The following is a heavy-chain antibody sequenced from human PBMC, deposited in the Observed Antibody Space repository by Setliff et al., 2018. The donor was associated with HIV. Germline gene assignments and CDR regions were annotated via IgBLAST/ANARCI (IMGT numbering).Heavy chain of an antibody. CDR2: IIPILGIA. CDR3: ARSRRIQLWLPLNY. Sequence: ASVKVSCKASGGTFSSYAISWVRQAPGQGLEWMGGIIPILGIANYAQKFQGRATITADKSTSTAYMELSSLRSEDTAVYYCARSRRIQLWLPLNYWGQGTLVTVSS. V-gene: IGHV1-69*10. J-gene: IGHJ4*02. D-gene: IGHD5-18*01. CDR1: GGTFSSYA.